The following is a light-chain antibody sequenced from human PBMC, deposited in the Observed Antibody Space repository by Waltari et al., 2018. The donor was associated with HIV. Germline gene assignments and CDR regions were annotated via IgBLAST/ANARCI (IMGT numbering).Light chain of an antibody. CDR3: SSYTTTNTII. Sequence: TISCTGTSSHIGAYEYVSWYRQHPDKAPQLLIYDVFYQPSGVSHRFSGSKSGNTASLTISGLQAEDEAVYSCSSYTTTNTIIFGGGTKLTVL. CDR2: DVF. CDR1: SSHIGAYEY. J-gene: IGLJ2*01. V-gene: IGLV2-14*03.